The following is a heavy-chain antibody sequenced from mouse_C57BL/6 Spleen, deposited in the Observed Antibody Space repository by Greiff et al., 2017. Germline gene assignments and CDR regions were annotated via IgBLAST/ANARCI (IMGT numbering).Heavy chain of an antibody. Sequence: QVQLQQPGAELVRPGTSVKLSCKASGYTFTSYWMHWVKQRPGQGLEWIGVIDPSDSYTNYNQKFKGKATLTVDTSSSTAYMQLSSLTSEDSAVYYCARGGSLGYWGQGTTLSVSS. CDR2: IDPSDSYT. CDR3: ARGGSLGY. V-gene: IGHV1-59*01. J-gene: IGHJ2*01. CDR1: GYTFTSYW. D-gene: IGHD3-1*01.